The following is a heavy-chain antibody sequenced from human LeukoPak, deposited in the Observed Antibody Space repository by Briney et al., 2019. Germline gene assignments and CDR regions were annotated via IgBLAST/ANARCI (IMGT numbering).Heavy chain of an antibody. V-gene: IGHV3-23*01. D-gene: IGHD5-18*01. CDR3: AKDFGYSYGYNY. J-gene: IGHJ4*02. Sequence: GGSLRLSCAASGFTFNNYAMSWVRQAPGKGLEWVSTISGSGGSTYYADSVKGRFTISRDNSENTLYLQMNSLSAEDTAVYYCAKDFGYSYGYNYWGQGTLVTVSS. CDR2: ISGSGGST. CDR1: GFTFNNYA.